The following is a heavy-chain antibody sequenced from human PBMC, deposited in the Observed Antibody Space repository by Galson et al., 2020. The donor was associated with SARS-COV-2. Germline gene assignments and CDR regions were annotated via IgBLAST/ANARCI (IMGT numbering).Heavy chain of an antibody. D-gene: IGHD3-10*01. CDR3: VRGGEVRGFIGRTPPSHYYDMDV. CDR2: IGTAGDA. J-gene: IGHJ6*02. V-gene: IGHV3-13*01. CDR1: GFTLGTYD. Sequence: HGGSLRLSCAASGFTLGTYDMHWVRQVIGKGLEWVSTIGTAGDAYYSGSVKGRFTASRENGIQSLYLQMSGLRAGDTAIYYCVRGGEVRGFIGRTPPSHYYDMDVWGQGTTVTVS.